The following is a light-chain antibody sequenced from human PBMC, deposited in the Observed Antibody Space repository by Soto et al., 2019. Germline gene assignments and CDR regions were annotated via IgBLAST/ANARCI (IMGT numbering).Light chain of an antibody. V-gene: IGLV2-14*01. CDR2: DVS. J-gene: IGLJ1*01. CDR3: SSYTSSSTYV. Sequence: QSALTQPASVSGSPGQSITIACTGTSSDVGGYNYVSWYQQHPGKAPKLMIYDVSTRPSGVSNRFSGSKSGNTASLTISGLQAEDEADYYCSSYTSSSTYVFGNGTKVTVL. CDR1: SSDVGGYNY.